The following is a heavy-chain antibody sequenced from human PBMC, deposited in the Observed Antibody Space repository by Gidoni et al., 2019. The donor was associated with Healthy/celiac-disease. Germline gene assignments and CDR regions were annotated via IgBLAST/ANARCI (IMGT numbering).Heavy chain of an antibody. J-gene: IGHJ4*02. D-gene: IGHD2-15*01. CDR2: IIPICGTA. CDR1: GGTFSSYA. V-gene: IGHV1-69*01. Sequence: QVQLVQSGAEVKKPGAAVKVSCKASGGTFSSYAISWVRQAPGQGLEWMGGIIPICGTANYAQKFQGRVTIPADESTSTAYMELSSLRSEDTAVYYCAREGGSGGSPLLGYWGQGTLVTVSS. CDR3: AREGGSGGSPLLGY.